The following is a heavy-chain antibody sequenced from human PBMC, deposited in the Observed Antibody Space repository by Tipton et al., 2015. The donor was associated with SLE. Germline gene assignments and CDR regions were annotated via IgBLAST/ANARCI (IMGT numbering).Heavy chain of an antibody. CDR3: AREVPLYDGSGPQGGMGV. J-gene: IGHJ6*02. D-gene: IGHD2-15*01. CDR1: GYTFTSYA. CDR2: INAGNGNT. Sequence: QLVQSGAEVKKPGASVKVSCKASGYTFTSYAMHWVRQAPGQRLEWMGWINAGNGNTKYSQKFQGRVTITRDTSASTAYMELSSLRSEGTAVYYCAREVPLYDGSGPQGGMGVWGQRSPVPASS. V-gene: IGHV1-3*01.